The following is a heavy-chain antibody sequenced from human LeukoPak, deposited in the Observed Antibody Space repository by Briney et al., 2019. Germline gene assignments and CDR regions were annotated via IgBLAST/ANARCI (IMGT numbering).Heavy chain of an antibody. J-gene: IGHJ6*03. CDR3: ARDVGYGILTGYYYYMDV. Sequence: GGSLRLSCAASGFTFSDYYMSWIRQAPGKGLEWVSYISSSGRSIYYADSVKGRFTISRDNAKNPLYLQMNSLRAEDTAVYFCARDVGYGILTGYYYYMDVWGKGTTVTVSS. V-gene: IGHV3-11*01. CDR2: ISSSGRSI. CDR1: GFTFSDYY. D-gene: IGHD3-9*01.